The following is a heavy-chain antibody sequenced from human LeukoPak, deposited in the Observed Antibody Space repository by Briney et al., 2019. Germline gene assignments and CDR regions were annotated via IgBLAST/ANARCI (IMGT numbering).Heavy chain of an antibody. CDR2: IYYSGTT. CDR3: ARDRSSSGWYYFDY. CDR1: GGSISNYY. Sequence: PSETLSLTCSVSGGSISNYYWTWIRQPPGKGLEWIGYIYYSGTTSYNPSLKSRVTISIDTSKNQFSLNLISVAAADTAVYYCARDRSSSGWYYFDYWGQGTLVTVSS. D-gene: IGHD6-19*01. J-gene: IGHJ4*02. V-gene: IGHV4-59*12.